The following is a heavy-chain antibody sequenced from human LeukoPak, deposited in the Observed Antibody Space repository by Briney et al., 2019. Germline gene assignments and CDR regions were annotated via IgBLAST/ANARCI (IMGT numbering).Heavy chain of an antibody. CDR1: GFTFSSYA. Sequence: GGSLRLSCAASGFTFSSYAMSWVRQTPGMRLEWVSAITDSGDGTYYADSVKGRFTISRDNSKNTLYLQMNSLRAEDTAAYYCAKDSRIVPAATEFDYWGQGTLVTVSS. V-gene: IGHV3-23*01. CDR3: AKDSRIVPAATEFDY. CDR2: ITDSGDGT. D-gene: IGHD2-2*01. J-gene: IGHJ4*02.